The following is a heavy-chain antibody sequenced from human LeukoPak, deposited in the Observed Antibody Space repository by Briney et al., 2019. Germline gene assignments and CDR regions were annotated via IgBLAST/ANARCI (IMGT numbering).Heavy chain of an antibody. J-gene: IGHJ4*02. D-gene: IGHD2-15*01. CDR3: ARVNHCSGGSCYSGVLAYFDY. V-gene: IGHV4-39*07. Sequence: SETLSLTCSVSGGSISGGGDTWNWIRQPPGKGLEWIGSIYHSGSTYYNPSLKSRVTISVDTSKNQFSLKLSSVTAADTAVYYCARVNHCSGGSCYSGVLAYFDYWGQGTLVTVSS. CDR1: GGSISGGGDT. CDR2: IYHSGST.